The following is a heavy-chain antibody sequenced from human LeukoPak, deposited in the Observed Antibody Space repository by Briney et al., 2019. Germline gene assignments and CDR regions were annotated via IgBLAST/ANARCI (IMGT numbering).Heavy chain of an antibody. D-gene: IGHD3-3*01. CDR1: GFTFSSYW. CDR3: ARVGVNVLRFLEWPLAWFDP. V-gene: IGHV3-7*01. CDR2: IKQDGSEK. J-gene: IGHJ5*02. Sequence: GGSLRLSCAASGFTFSSYWMSWDRQAPGKGLEWVANIKQDGSEKYYVDSVKGRFTISRDNAKNSLYLQMNSLRAEDTAVYYCARVGVNVLRFLEWPLAWFDPWGQGTLVTVSS.